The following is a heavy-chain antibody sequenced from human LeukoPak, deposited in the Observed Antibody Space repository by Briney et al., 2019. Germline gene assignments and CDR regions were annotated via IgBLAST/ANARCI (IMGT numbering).Heavy chain of an antibody. V-gene: IGHV3-74*01. CDR2: IDSDGGST. CDR1: GFTFSRYW. CDR3: ASYGSYYDSRYVFDI. D-gene: IGHD1-26*01. Sequence: GGSLRLSCAASGFTFSRYWMHWVRQAPGKGLVWVSRIDSDGGSTSYADSVKGRFTISRDNAKNTLYLQMNSLRAEDTAVYYRASYGSYYDSRYVFDIWGQGTMVTVSS. J-gene: IGHJ3*02.